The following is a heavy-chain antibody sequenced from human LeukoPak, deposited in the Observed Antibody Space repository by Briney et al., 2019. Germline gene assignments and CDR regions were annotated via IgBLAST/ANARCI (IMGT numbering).Heavy chain of an antibody. CDR1: GYTFTSYY. J-gene: IGHJ4*02. CDR2: MNPNSGDT. Sequence: ASVKVSCKASGYTFTSYYMHWVRQAPGQGIEWMGWMNPNSGDTSYAREFQDRVTMTRDTSLSTAYMELSRLRSDDTAVYFCARRPINCIITNCYVDYWGQGTLVTVSS. CDR3: ARRPINCIITNCYVDY. D-gene: IGHD2-2*01. V-gene: IGHV1-2*02.